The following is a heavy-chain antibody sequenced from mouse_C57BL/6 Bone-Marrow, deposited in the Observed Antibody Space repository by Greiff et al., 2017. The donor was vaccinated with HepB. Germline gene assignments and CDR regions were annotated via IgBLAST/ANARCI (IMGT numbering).Heavy chain of an antibody. D-gene: IGHD1-1*01. CDR2: ISNGGGST. J-gene: IGHJ3*01. CDR3: ASDSPHYYGSSWFAY. Sequence: EVQGVESGGGLVQPGGSLKLSCAASGFTFSDYYMYWVRQTPEKRLEWVAYISNGGGSTYYPDTVKGRFTISRDNAKNTLYLQMSRLKSEDTAMYYCASDSPHYYGSSWFAYWGQGTLVTVSA. CDR1: GFTFSDYY. V-gene: IGHV5-12*01.